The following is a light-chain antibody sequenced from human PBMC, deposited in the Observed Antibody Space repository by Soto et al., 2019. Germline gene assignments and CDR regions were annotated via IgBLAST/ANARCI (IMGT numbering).Light chain of an antibody. V-gene: IGLV2-23*02. CDR2: EVS. Sequence: QSALTQPASVSGSPGQSITISCTGTSSDVGSYNLVSWYQQHPGKDPKLMISEVSKRPSGVSNRFSGSKSGNTASLTISGLQAEDEADYYCCSYAGSTTVYVFGTGTKLTVL. CDR1: SSDVGSYNL. CDR3: CSYAGSTTVYV. J-gene: IGLJ1*01.